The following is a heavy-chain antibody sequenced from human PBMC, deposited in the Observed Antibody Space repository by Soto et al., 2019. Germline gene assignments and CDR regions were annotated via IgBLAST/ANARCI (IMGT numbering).Heavy chain of an antibody. CDR2: IYYSGST. V-gene: IGHV4-39*01. CDR1: GGSISSSSYY. D-gene: IGHD5-18*01. CDR3: ARRYSYGYKDAFDI. Sequence: SETLSLTCTVSGGSISSSSYYWGWIRQPPGKGLEWIGSIYYSGSTYYNPSLKSRVTISVDTSKNQFSLKLSSVTAADTAVYYCARRYSYGYKDAFDIWGPGTMVTVSS. J-gene: IGHJ3*02.